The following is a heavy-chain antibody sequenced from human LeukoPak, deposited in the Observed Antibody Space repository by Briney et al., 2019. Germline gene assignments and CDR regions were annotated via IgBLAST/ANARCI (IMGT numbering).Heavy chain of an antibody. J-gene: IGHJ3*02. D-gene: IGHD1-26*01. CDR3: AKDRRGGSYYAATLDI. Sequence: GGSLRLSCAASGFTFSSYAMSWVRQAPGKGLEWVSGISDSGDITYYADSVKGRFTISRDNSKNTLYVQMNSLRVEDTAVYFCAKDRRGGSYYAATLDIWAQGQWSPSLQ. CDR1: GFTFSSYA. V-gene: IGHV3-23*01. CDR2: ISDSGDIT.